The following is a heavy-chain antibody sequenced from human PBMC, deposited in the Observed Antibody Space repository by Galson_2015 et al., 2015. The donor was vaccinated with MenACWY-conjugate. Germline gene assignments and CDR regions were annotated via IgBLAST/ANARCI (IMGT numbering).Heavy chain of an antibody. CDR2: ISPGDSYT. CDR3: TRHPPGGRGMDV. V-gene: IGHV5-51*01. J-gene: IGHJ6*02. CDR1: GSTFPTYW. D-gene: IGHD1-26*01. Sequence: QSGAEVTKPGESLQISCKGSGSTFPTYWIGWVRQMPGKGLEWMGFISPGDSYTRYNPAFQGQVTISADKSISTAYLQWNSLQASDTAMYYCTRHPPGGRGMDVWGQGTTVTVSS.